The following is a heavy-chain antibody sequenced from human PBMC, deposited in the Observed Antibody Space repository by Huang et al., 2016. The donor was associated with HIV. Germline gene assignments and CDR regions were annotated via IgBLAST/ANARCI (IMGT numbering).Heavy chain of an antibody. CDR3: AHGYRTSWPNWYFDL. CDR1: GFPLSTSGVG. V-gene: IGHV2-5*02. D-gene: IGHD6-13*01. CDR2: IYWDDDK. Sequence: QMTLKESGPTLVKPTQTLTLTCTFSGFPLSTSGVGVGWIRHPPGTALEWLALIYWDDDKRYSPSLKGRLTITKDTSKNQVVLTMTNMDPVDTATYYCAHGYRTSWPNWYFDLWGRGTLVTVSS. J-gene: IGHJ2*01.